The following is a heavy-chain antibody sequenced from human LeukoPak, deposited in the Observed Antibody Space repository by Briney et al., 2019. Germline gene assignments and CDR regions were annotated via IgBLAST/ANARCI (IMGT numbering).Heavy chain of an antibody. CDR1: GYTFTGYY. CDR2: INPNSGGT. Sequence: ASVKVSCKASGYTFTGYYMHWVRQAPGQGLEWMGWINPNSGGTNYAQKFQGRVTMTRDTSISTAYMELSRLRSDDTAVYYCARDIVRVTHWFDPWGQGTLVTVSS. CDR3: ARDIVRVTHWFDP. D-gene: IGHD1-26*01. J-gene: IGHJ5*02. V-gene: IGHV1-2*02.